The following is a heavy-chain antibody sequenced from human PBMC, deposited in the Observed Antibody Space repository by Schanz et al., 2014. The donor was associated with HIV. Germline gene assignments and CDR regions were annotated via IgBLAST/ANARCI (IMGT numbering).Heavy chain of an antibody. Sequence: QVQLVQSGAEVKKPGSSVMVSCKTSGGTFTNYAISWVRQAPGQGLQWMGGIIPLIGTTNYAQGLQGRLTITADESTRTAYMELTSLRYEDTAVYYCARVFDPDCTGGSCPGPFDPWGQGTRVTVSS. CDR1: GGTFTNYA. D-gene: IGHD2-8*02. CDR3: ARVFDPDCTGGSCPGPFDP. J-gene: IGHJ5*02. V-gene: IGHV1-69*12. CDR2: IIPLIGTT.